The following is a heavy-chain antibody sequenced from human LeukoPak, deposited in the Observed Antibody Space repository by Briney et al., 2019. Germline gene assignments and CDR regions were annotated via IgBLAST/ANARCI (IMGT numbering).Heavy chain of an antibody. CDR1: GFTFSSYW. CDR3: ARENYSNFYYYYYYMDV. V-gene: IGHV3-7*01. J-gene: IGHJ6*03. Sequence: GGSLRLSCAASGFTFSSYWMSWVRQAPGKGLEWVANIKQDGSEKYYVDSVKGRFTISRDNAKNSLYLQMNSLRAEDTAVYYCARENYSNFYYYYYYMDVWGKGTTVAVSS. CDR2: IKQDGSEK. D-gene: IGHD4-11*01.